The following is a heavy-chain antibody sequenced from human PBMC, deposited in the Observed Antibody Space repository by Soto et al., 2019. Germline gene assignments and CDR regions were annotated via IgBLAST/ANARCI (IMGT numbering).Heavy chain of an antibody. Sequence: SQTLSLTCAVSGYSMSSGYYWGWIRQPPGQGLEWIGSIYHSGSTYYNPSLTSRVTISVDTSKNQFSLKLSSVTAADTPVYYCARAYYDYVWGSYQYYFDYWGQGTLVTVSS. CDR3: ARAYYDYVWGSYQYYFDY. J-gene: IGHJ4*02. CDR1: GYSMSSGYY. V-gene: IGHV4-38-2*01. D-gene: IGHD3-16*01. CDR2: IYHSGST.